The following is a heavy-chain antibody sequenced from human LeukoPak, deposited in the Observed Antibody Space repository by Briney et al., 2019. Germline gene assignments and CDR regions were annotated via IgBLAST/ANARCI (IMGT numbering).Heavy chain of an antibody. J-gene: IGHJ6*02. CDR1: GYTFTSYG. CDR3: ARVPIAVAGGKYYYYGMDV. V-gene: IGHV1-18*01. CDR2: ISACNVNT. Sequence: ASVKVSCKASGYTFTSYGISWVRQAPGQGLEWMGWISACNVNTNYAQKLQGRVTMTTDASTSTAYMELRSLRSDDTAVYYCARVPIAVAGGKYYYYGMDVWGQGTTVTVSS. D-gene: IGHD6-19*01.